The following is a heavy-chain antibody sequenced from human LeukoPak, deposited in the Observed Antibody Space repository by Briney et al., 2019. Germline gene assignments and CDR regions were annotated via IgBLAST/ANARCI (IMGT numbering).Heavy chain of an antibody. CDR3: TKDDDSTSYYFDY. Sequence: PGGSLRLSCAASGFTFSTYWMNWVRQAPGKGLVWVSRINSDGSTTSYADSVKGRFTISRDNAKNTLYLQMNSLRAEDTAVYYCTKDDDSTSYYFDYWGQGTLVTVSS. V-gene: IGHV3-74*01. CDR2: INSDGSTT. D-gene: IGHD2-2*01. J-gene: IGHJ4*02. CDR1: GFTFSTYW.